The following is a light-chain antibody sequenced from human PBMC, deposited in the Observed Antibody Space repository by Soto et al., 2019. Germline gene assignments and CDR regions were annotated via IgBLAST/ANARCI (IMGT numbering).Light chain of an antibody. Sequence: PGERVTLSCRASHSVPTNYLAWYQQKPGQSPRLLIYGASTRATGIPERFSGSGSGTDFTLTISSLEPEDFAVYYCQQRSNWPITFGQGTRLEIK. CDR3: QQRSNWPIT. CDR2: GAS. V-gene: IGKV3-11*01. J-gene: IGKJ5*01. CDR1: HSVPTNY.